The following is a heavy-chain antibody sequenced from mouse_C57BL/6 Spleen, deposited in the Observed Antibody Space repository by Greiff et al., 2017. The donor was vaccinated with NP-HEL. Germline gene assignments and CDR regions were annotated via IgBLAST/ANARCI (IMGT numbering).Heavy chain of an antibody. Sequence: VQGVESGPGLVQPSQSLSITCTVSGFSLTSYGVHWVRQPPGKGLEWLGVICSGGSTDYNAAFISRLSISKDNSKSQVFFKMNSLQADDTAIYYCAKKNYYGSREGYAMDYWGQGTSVTVSS. V-gene: IGHV2-4*01. CDR1: GFSLTSYG. J-gene: IGHJ4*01. CDR2: ICSGGST. CDR3: AKKNYYGSREGYAMDY. D-gene: IGHD1-1*01.